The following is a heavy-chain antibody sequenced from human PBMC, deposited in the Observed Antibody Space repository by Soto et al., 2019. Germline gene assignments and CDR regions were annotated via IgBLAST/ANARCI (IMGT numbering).Heavy chain of an antibody. Sequence: QVQLVESGGGVVQPGRSLRLSCAASGFTFSSYGMHWVRQAPGKGLEWVADIWYDGSNKYYADSVKGRFTISRDNSKNPLYLQRNSLRAEDTAVYYCARVVMSGYEQTDDAFDIWGQGTMVTVSS. CDR3: ARVVMSGYEQTDDAFDI. CDR1: GFTFSSYG. V-gene: IGHV3-33*01. J-gene: IGHJ3*02. CDR2: IWYDGSNK. D-gene: IGHD5-12*01.